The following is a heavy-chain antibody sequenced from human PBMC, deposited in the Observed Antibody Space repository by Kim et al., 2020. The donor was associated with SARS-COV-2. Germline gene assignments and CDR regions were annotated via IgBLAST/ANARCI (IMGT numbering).Heavy chain of an antibody. D-gene: IGHD2-8*01. J-gene: IGHJ6*03. CDR3: AKYAHHPDWDYSMDY. Sequence: GGSLRLSCAVSGFPFTDHAMTWVRQAPGKGLEWVATISPASEVTPYADSVKGRFIISRDNPKNTLYLQMDRLRAEDTAIYYCAKYAHHPDWDYSMDYWG. CDR2: ISPASEVT. CDR1: GFPFTDHA. V-gene: IGHV3-30*07.